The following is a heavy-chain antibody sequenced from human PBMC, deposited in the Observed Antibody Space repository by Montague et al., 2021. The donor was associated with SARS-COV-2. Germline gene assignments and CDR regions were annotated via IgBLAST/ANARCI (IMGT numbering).Heavy chain of an antibody. D-gene: IGHD3-10*01. CDR3: ARLGDGVVPSPILGVGPYYSYYYMDV. CDR2: IHHGGST. V-gene: IGHV4-34*01. Sequence: SETPSLTCAVHGGSFSTYSWNWIRQPPGKGLEWIGEIHHGGSTNYNPSLKSRVTISADTSKNQFSLKQTSVAAADTAVYYCARLGDGVVPSPILGVGPYYSYYYMDVWGKGTTVTVSS. J-gene: IGHJ6*03. CDR1: GGSFSTYS.